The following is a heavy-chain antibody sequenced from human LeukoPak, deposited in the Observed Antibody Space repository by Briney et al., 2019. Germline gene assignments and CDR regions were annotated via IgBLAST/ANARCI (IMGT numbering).Heavy chain of an antibody. CDR1: GDSVSSNSAA. CDR3: ARAIWFGELLPLDYYYGMDV. Sequence: SQTLSLTCAISGDSVSSNSAAWSWIRQSPSRGLEWLGRTYYRSKWYNDYAVSVKSRITINPDTSKNQFSLQLNSVTPEDTAVYYCARAIWFGELLPLDYYYGMDVWGQGTTVTVSS. V-gene: IGHV6-1*01. CDR2: TYYRSKWYN. D-gene: IGHD3-10*01. J-gene: IGHJ6*02.